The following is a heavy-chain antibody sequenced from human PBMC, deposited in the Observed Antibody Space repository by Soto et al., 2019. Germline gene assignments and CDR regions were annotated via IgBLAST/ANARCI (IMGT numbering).Heavy chain of an antibody. V-gene: IGHV4-30-2*01. J-gene: IGHJ5*02. CDR2: IYHSGST. CDR1: GGSISSGGYS. Sequence: SETLSLTCAASGGSISSGGYSWSWIRQPPGKGLEWIGYIYHSGSTYYNPSLKSRVTISVDRSKNQFSLKLSSVTAADTAVYYCARGGPKYYDILTGYYGGNWFDPWGQGTLVTVSS. D-gene: IGHD3-9*01. CDR3: ARGGPKYYDILTGYYGGNWFDP.